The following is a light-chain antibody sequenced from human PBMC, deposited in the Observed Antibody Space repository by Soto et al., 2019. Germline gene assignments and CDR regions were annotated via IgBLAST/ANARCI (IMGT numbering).Light chain of an antibody. CDR1: SSDIGSYNR. J-gene: IGLJ1*01. CDR3: SLYTRISTYV. Sequence: QSVLTQPPSVSGSPRQSVTISCTGISSDIGSYNRVSWYQQPPATAPKLMIYEINNRPSGVPDRFSGSTSGNTASLIISGLQAEDEADYYCSLYTRISTYVFGTGTKVTVL. CDR2: EIN. V-gene: IGLV2-18*01.